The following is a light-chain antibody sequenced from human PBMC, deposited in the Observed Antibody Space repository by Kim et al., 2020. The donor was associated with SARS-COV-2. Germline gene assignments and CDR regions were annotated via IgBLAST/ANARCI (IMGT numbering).Light chain of an antibody. Sequence: VSPGQTASSTCSGDKLGEKYACWYQQKPGQSPVLVIYQDTKRPSGIPERFSGSNSGNTATLTISGTQAMDEADYYCQTWDSITVVFGGGTQLTVL. CDR2: QDT. CDR3: QTWDSITVV. V-gene: IGLV3-1*01. CDR1: KLGEKY. J-gene: IGLJ2*01.